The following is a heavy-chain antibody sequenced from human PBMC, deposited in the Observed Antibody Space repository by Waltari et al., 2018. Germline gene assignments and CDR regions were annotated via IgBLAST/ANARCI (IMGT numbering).Heavy chain of an antibody. D-gene: IGHD1-26*01. J-gene: IGHJ4*02. CDR1: VFTFSSYA. CDR3: AKSYSGSYGHYFDY. CDR2: ISCSGGST. Sequence: EVQLLESGGGLVQPGGSLRLSCAASVFTFSSYAMSWVRQAPGKGLAWVSAISCSGGSTYYADCVKGRCTISRENSKNTLYRQMNSRRAEDTAVYYCAKSYSGSYGHYFDYWGQGTLVTVSS. V-gene: IGHV3-23*01.